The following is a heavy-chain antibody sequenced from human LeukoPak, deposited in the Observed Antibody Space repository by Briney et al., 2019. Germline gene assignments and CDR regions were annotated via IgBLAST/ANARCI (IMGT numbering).Heavy chain of an antibody. D-gene: IGHD3-9*01. V-gene: IGHV4-30-2*01. Sequence: PSQTLSLTCAVSGGSISSGGYSWSWIRQPPGKGLEWIGYIYHSGSTYYNPSLKSRVTISVDRYKNQFSLKLSSVTAADTAVYYCARGDYDILTGYYDPNAFDIWGQGTMVTVSS. CDR2: IYHSGST. CDR1: GGSISSGGYS. J-gene: IGHJ3*02. CDR3: ARGDYDILTGYYDPNAFDI.